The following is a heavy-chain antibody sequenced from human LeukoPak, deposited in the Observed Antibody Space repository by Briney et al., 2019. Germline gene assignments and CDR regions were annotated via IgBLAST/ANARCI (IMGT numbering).Heavy chain of an antibody. CDR1: GGSIGSHY. J-gene: IGHJ4*02. CDR3: ARGPIGYDYVWGSWFDY. CDR2: LYYSGST. D-gene: IGHD3-16*01. V-gene: IGHV4-59*11. Sequence: SETLSLTCTVSGGSIGSHYWSWIRQPPGKGLEWIGHLYYSGSTNYNPTLKGRVTISVDMSKTQFSLRLTSVNAADTALYYCARGPIGYDYVWGSWFDYWGQGTLVTVSS.